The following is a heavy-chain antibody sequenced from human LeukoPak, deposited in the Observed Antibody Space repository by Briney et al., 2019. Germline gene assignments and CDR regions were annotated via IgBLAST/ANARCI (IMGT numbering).Heavy chain of an antibody. Sequence: ASVKVSCKASGYTFTSYGISWVRQAPGQGLEWMGWISAYNGNTNYAQKLQGSVTMTTDTSTSTAYMELRSLRSDDTAVYYCARDGQWLVGTSGWFDPWGQGTLVTVSS. V-gene: IGHV1-18*01. CDR1: GYTFTSYG. CDR2: ISAYNGNT. CDR3: ARDGQWLVGTSGWFDP. J-gene: IGHJ5*02. D-gene: IGHD6-19*01.